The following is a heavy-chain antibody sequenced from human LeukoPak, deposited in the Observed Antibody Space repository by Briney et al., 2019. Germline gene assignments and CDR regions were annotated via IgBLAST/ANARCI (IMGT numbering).Heavy chain of an antibody. J-gene: IGHJ4*02. CDR1: GFSFSDAA. CDR3: TRHLIDY. Sequence: GGSLRLSCAASGFSFSDAAIHWVRQASGKGLEWVGRIRSRASNYATAYAASVKGRFIISRDESKNTAYLQMSSLRTEDTAIYYCTRHLIDYWGQGTLVTASS. V-gene: IGHV3-73*01. CDR2: IRSRASNYAT.